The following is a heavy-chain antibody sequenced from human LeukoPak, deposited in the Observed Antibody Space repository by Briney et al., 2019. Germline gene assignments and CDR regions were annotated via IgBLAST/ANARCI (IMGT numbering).Heavy chain of an antibody. D-gene: IGHD3-22*01. Sequence: SETLSLTCTVSGGSISSSSYYWGWIRQPPGKGLEWIGSIYYSGSTYYNPSLKSRVTISVDTSKNQFSLKLSSVTAADTAVYYCASSRAVYDSSGYYSPGLDYWGQGTLVTVSS. V-gene: IGHV4-39*01. J-gene: IGHJ4*02. CDR1: GGSISSSSYY. CDR3: ASSRAVYDSSGYYSPGLDY. CDR2: IYYSGST.